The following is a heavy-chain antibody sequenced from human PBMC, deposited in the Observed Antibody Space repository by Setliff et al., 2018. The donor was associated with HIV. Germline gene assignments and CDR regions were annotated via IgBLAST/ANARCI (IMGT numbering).Heavy chain of an antibody. CDR3: AKRRSRYGSGSSYPLDL. CDR2: ISGSGNTT. D-gene: IGHD3-10*01. V-gene: IGHV3-23*01. Sequence: ETLSLTCTVSGGSMSTYYWSWIRQPPGKGLEWVAGISGSGNTTFHSDSLRGRFVASRDNSRNRLYLQMNSLRVEDTAVYFCAKRRSRYGSGSSYPLDLWGPGTLVTVSS. J-gene: IGHJ5*02. CDR1: GGSMSTYY.